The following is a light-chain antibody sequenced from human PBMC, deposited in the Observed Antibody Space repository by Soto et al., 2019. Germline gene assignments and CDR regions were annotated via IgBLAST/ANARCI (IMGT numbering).Light chain of an antibody. J-gene: IGKJ1*01. CDR1: QSISSW. Sequence: DIQMTQSPSTLSASVGDRVTLTCRASQSISSWLAWYQQKPGKAPKLLMYKASTLQSGVPSRFSASGSGTEFALTISGLQPDDFAVYYCQQYNRYAVTFGQGTKVDIK. CDR2: KAS. CDR3: QQYNRYAVT. V-gene: IGKV1-5*03.